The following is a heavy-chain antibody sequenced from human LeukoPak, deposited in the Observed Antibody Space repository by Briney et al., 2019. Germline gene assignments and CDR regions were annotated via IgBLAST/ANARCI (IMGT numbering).Heavy chain of an antibody. D-gene: IGHD6-19*01. Sequence: GGSLRLSCAASGFTFSDHYMDWVRRAPGKGLEWVGRTRNKANSYTTEYAASVKGRFTISRDDSKNSLYLQMNSLKTEDTAVYYCASLIAVAGTPSGPWGQGTLVTVSS. CDR1: GFTFSDHY. V-gene: IGHV3-72*01. CDR3: ASLIAVAGTPSGP. J-gene: IGHJ5*02. CDR2: TRNKANSYTT.